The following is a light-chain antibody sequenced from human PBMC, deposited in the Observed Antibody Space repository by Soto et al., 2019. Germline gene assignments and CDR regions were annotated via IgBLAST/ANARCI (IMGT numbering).Light chain of an antibody. CDR2: EVT. CDR3: TSYSSSSPVV. Sequence: QSALTQPASVSGSPGQSITISCTGTSSDVGLFSYVSWYQQHPGKVPKLIIYEVTNRPSGVSNRFSGSKSGNAASLTISGLQAEAEADYYCTSYSSSSPVVFGGGTKLTVL. CDR1: SSDVGLFSY. J-gene: IGLJ2*01. V-gene: IGLV2-14*01.